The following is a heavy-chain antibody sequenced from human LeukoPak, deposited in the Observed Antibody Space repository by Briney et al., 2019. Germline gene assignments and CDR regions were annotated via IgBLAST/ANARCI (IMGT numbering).Heavy chain of an antibody. J-gene: IGHJ3*02. D-gene: IGHD6-6*01. CDR3: ARDLWGIAARSPHDAFDI. V-gene: IGHV3-30-3*01. CDR2: ISYDGSNK. CDR1: GFTFSSYA. Sequence: GRSLRLSCAASGFTFSSYAMHWVRQAPGKGLEWVAVISYDGSNKYYADSVKGRFTISRDNSKNTLYLQMNSLRAEDTAVYYCARDLWGIAARSPHDAFDIWGQGTMVTVSS.